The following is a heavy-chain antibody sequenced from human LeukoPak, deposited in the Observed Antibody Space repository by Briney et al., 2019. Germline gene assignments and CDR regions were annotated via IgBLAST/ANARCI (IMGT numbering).Heavy chain of an antibody. V-gene: IGHV1-2*02. CDR1: GYTFTDYY. J-gene: IGHJ5*02. CDR3: ARDACPSSGGSGYWFDP. D-gene: IGHD2-15*01. CDR2: INPNSGGT. Sequence: ASVKESCKASGYTFTDYYLHWLRPAPGQGLEWMGWINPNSGGTNYAQKFQGRVTMTRDTSISTAYMELSRLRSDDTAVYYCARDACPSSGGSGYWFDPWGQGTLVTVSS.